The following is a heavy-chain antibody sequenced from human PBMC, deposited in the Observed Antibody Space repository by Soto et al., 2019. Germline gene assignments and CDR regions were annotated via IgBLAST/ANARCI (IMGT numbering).Heavy chain of an antibody. CDR2: ISSSSSYI. J-gene: IGHJ4*02. V-gene: IGHV3-21*01. CDR3: ARDYGTHGGYFDY. CDR1: GFTFSSYS. Sequence: GGSLRLSCAASGFTFSSYSMNSVRQAPGKGLEWVSSISSSSSYIYYADSVKGRFTISRDNAKNSLYLQMNSLRAEDTAVYYCARDYGTHGGYFDYWGQGTLVTVS. D-gene: IGHD1-1*01.